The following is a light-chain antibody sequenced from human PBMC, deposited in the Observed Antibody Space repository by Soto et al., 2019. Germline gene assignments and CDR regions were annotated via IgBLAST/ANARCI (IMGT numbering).Light chain of an antibody. J-gene: IGKJ5*01. CDR3: QQRHMWPIT. Sequence: VLTQSPVTLSLSPGSRATLSCRASQSFRGLLAWYQQKPGEAPRLLIYDAYNRATGIPPRFSGSGSGTDFTLTISSLEPEDSAVYYCQQRHMWPITFGQGGRREIK. CDR1: QSFRGL. CDR2: DAY. V-gene: IGKV3-11*01.